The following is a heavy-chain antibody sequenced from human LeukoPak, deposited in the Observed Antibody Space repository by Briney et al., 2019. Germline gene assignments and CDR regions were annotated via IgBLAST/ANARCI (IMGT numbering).Heavy chain of an antibody. CDR1: GFTFDDYG. Sequence: GGSLRLSCAASGFTFDDYGMSWVRQAPGQGREWVSGINWNGGSTGYADSVKGRFTISRDNAENSLYLQMNSLRAEDTALYYCARAVEYYDSSGYYYVYYFDYWGQGTLVTVSS. J-gene: IGHJ4*02. D-gene: IGHD3-22*01. CDR2: INWNGGST. CDR3: ARAVEYYDSSGYYYVYYFDY. V-gene: IGHV3-20*04.